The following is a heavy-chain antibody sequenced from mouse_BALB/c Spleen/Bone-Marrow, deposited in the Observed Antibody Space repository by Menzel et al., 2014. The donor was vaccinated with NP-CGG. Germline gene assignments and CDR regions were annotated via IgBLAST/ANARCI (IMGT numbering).Heavy chain of an antibody. CDR1: GLSLTDYG. D-gene: IGHD1-1*01. Sequence: QVQLKDSGPGLVQPSQSLSITCTVSGLSLTDYGVHWVRQPPGKGLEWLGAIWSGGNTDYNAAFMSRLSTSNDTSKSQVFFKMNSLQANDAAIYYCGRKSNYYGKGAMDYWGQGTSVTVSS. CDR2: IWSGGNT. V-gene: IGHV2-2*02. CDR3: GRKSNYYGKGAMDY. J-gene: IGHJ4*01.